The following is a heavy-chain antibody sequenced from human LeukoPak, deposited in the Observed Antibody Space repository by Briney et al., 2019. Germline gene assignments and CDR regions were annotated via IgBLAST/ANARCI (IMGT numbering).Heavy chain of an antibody. V-gene: IGHV3-33*06. CDR1: GFIFSSYG. Sequence: PGRSLRLSCAASGFIFSSYGMHWVRQAPGKGLEWVAVIWYDGSNKYYADSVKGRFTISGDNSKNTLYLQMNSLRAEDTALYSCAKCAKTPEGGSGWCNWFDTWGLGTLVIVSS. D-gene: IGHD3-3*01. CDR2: IWYDGSNK. CDR3: AKCAKTPEGGSGWCNWFDT. J-gene: IGHJ5*02.